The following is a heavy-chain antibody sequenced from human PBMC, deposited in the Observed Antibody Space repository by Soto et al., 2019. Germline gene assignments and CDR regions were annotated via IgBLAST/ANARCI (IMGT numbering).Heavy chain of an antibody. V-gene: IGHV4-31*03. CDR2: IYYSGST. Sequence: QVQLQESGPGLVKPSQTLSLTCTVSGGSISSGGYYWSWIRQHPGKGLEWIGYIYYSGSTYYNPSLKSRVTISVDTSKNQVSLKLSSVTAADTAVYYCARDGAAGDYYGMDVWGQGTTVTVSS. D-gene: IGHD6-13*01. J-gene: IGHJ6*02. CDR3: ARDGAAGDYYGMDV. CDR1: GGSISSGGYY.